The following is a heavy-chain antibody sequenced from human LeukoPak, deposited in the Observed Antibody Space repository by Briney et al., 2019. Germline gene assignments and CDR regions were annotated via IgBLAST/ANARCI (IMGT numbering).Heavy chain of an antibody. CDR2: ITRSNYI. CDR3: ARARSSYGYGDAFDI. V-gene: IGHV3-21*01. Sequence: PGGSLRLSCAASGFTFSSYSMNWVRQAPGKGLEWVSSITRSNYIYYADSVKGRFTISRDNSKNTLYLQMNSLRAEDTAVYYCARARSSYGYGDAFDIWGQGTMVTVSS. CDR1: GFTFSSYS. J-gene: IGHJ3*02. D-gene: IGHD5-18*01.